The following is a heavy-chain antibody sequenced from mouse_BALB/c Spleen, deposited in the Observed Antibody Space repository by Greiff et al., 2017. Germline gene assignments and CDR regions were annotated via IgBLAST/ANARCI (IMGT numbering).Heavy chain of an antibody. CDR1: GFTFSDYY. CDR3: ARDSGSAMDY. D-gene: IGHD1-3*01. Sequence: EVKLMESGGGLVKPGGSLKLSCAASGFTFSDYYMYWVRQTPEKRLEWVATISDGGSYTYYPDSVKGRFTISRDNAKNNLYLQMSSLKSEDTAMYYCARDSGSAMDYWGQGTSVTVSS. V-gene: IGHV5-4*02. J-gene: IGHJ4*01. CDR2: ISDGGSYT.